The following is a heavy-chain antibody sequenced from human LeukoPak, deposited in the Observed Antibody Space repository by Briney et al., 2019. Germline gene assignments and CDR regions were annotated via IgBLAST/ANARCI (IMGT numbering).Heavy chain of an antibody. D-gene: IGHD6-13*01. V-gene: IGHV4-31*03. J-gene: IGHJ5*02. Sequence: PSETLSLTCTVSGGSISSGGYYWSWIRQHPGKGLEWIGYIYYSGSTYYNPSLKSRVTISVDTSKNQFSLKLSSVTAADTAVYYCARGASSSWYVGYWFDPWGQGTLVTVSS. CDR2: IYYSGST. CDR3: ARGASSSWYVGYWFDP. CDR1: GGSISSGGYY.